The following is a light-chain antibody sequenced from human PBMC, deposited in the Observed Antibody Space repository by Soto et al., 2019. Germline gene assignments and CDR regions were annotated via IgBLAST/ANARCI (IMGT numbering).Light chain of an antibody. CDR3: QQSYSSLWT. Sequence: DIQMTQSPSSLSASVGGRVTITCRASQSISSYLNWYQQKPGKAPKLLIYAASSLQSGVPSRFSGSGSGTDFTLTISSLQPEDFATYYCQQSYSSLWTFGQGTRWIS. V-gene: IGKV1-39*01. CDR1: QSISSY. J-gene: IGKJ1*01. CDR2: AAS.